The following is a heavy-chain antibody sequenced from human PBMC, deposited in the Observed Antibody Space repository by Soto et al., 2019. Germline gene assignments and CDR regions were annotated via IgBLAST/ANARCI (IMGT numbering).Heavy chain of an antibody. CDR3: ARDRGLYSSSPGFDY. CDR1: GYTFTSYG. J-gene: IGHJ4*02. CDR2: ISAYNGNT. Sequence: GASVKVFCKASGYTFTSYGISWVRQAPGQGLEWMGWISAYNGNTNYAQKLQGRVTMTTDTSTSTAYMELRSLRSDDTAVYYCARDRGLYSSSPGFDYWGQGTLVTVSS. D-gene: IGHD6-13*01. V-gene: IGHV1-18*04.